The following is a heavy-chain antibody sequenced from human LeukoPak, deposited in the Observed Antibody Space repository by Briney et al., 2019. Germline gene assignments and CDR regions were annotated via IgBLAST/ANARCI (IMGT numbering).Heavy chain of an antibody. J-gene: IGHJ4*02. CDR1: GGSISSGSYY. Sequence: SQTLSLTCTVSGGSISSGSYYWSWIRQPPGKGLEWIGYIYYSGSTNYNPSLKSRVTISVDTSKNQFSLKLSPVTAADTAVYYCARGIVEAAAAFDYWGQGTLVTVSS. CDR2: IYYSGST. V-gene: IGHV4-61*01. D-gene: IGHD6-13*01. CDR3: ARGIVEAAAAFDY.